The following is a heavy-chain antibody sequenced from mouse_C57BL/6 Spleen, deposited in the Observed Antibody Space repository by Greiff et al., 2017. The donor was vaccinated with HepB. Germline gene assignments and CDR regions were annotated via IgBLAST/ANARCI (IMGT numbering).Heavy chain of an antibody. D-gene: IGHD2-4*01. J-gene: IGHJ4*01. Sequence: QVQLQQSGPGLVQPSQSLSITCTVSGFSLTSYGVHWVRQSPGKGLEWLGVIWSGGSTDYNAAFISRLSISKDNSKSQVFFKMNSLQADDTAIYYCARNWPYYDYDGDYYAMDYWGQGTSVTVSS. CDR2: IWSGGST. V-gene: IGHV2-2*01. CDR3: ARNWPYYDYDGDYYAMDY. CDR1: GFSLTSYG.